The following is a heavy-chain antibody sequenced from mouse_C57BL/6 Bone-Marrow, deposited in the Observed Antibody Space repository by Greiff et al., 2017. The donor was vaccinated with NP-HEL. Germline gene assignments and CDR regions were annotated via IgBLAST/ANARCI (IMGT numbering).Heavy chain of an antibody. V-gene: IGHV2-2*01. D-gene: IGHD2-2*01. Sequence: QVQLKESGPGLVQPSQSLSITCTVSGFSLTSYGVHWVRQSPGKGLEWLGVIWSGGSTDYNAAFISRLSISKDNSKSQVFFKMNSLQADDTAIYYCAREGMVTTGPAWFAYWGQGTLVTVSA. J-gene: IGHJ3*01. CDR3: AREGMVTTGPAWFAY. CDR1: GFSLTSYG. CDR2: IWSGGST.